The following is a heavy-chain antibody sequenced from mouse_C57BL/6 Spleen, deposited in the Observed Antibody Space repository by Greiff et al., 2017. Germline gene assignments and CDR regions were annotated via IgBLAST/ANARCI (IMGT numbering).Heavy chain of an antibody. CDR3: ARDYYGTIDY. Sequence: EVKVEESGGGLVKPGGSLKLSCAASGFTFSDYGMHWVRQAPEKGLEWVAYISSGSSTIYYADTVKGRFTISRDNAKNTLFLQMTSLRSEDTAMYYCARDYYGTIDYWGQGTTLTVS. D-gene: IGHD2-1*01. J-gene: IGHJ2*01. V-gene: IGHV5-17*01. CDR1: GFTFSDYG. CDR2: ISSGSSTI.